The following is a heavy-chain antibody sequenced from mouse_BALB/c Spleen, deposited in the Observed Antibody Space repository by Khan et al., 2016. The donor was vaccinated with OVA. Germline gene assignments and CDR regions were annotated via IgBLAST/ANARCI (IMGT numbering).Heavy chain of an antibody. D-gene: IGHD1-1*01. CDR3: AKLAYYYNSEGFAY. Sequence: EVELVESGGDLVKPGGSLKLSCAASGFTFSTYGMSWVRQTPDQRLEWVATISTGGTYTYYPASVKGSFTISRDKAKNTLYLQLSSLKSEDTAIYYGAKLAYYYNSEGFAYWGPGTLVTVSA. CDR2: ISTGGTYT. V-gene: IGHV5-6*01. CDR1: GFTFSTYG. J-gene: IGHJ3*01.